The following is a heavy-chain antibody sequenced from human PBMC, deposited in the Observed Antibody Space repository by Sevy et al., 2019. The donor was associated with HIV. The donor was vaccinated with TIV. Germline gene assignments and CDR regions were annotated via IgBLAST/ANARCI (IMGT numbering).Heavy chain of an antibody. V-gene: IGHV1-2*02. CDR2: INPNSGST. CDR1: GYTFTGHY. Sequence: ASVKVSCKASGYTFTGHYMHWVRQAPGQGLEWMGCINPNSGSTDYAQKFQGRVTLTRDTSISTAYLELSRLTSDDTAVYYCARVFPYCSGGSCYSPYDAFDIWGQGTMVTVSS. D-gene: IGHD2-15*01. J-gene: IGHJ3*02. CDR3: ARVFPYCSGGSCYSPYDAFDI.